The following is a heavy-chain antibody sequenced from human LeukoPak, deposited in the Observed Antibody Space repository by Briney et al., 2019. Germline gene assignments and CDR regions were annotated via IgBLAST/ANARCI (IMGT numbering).Heavy chain of an antibody. CDR3: ARLMNTPDVIATPDY. D-gene: IGHD2-21*01. CDR2: IYHSGST. J-gene: IGHJ4*02. V-gene: IGHV4-38-2*01. CDR1: GYSISGGYY. Sequence: PSETLSLTCAVSGYSISGGYYWGWIRQPPGKGLEWIGSIYHSGSTYYNPSLKSRVTISVDTSKNQFSLKLSSVTAADTAVYYCARLMNTPDVIATPDYWGQGTLVTVSS.